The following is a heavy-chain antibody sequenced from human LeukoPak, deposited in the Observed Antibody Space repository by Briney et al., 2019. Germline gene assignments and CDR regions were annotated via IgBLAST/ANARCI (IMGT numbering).Heavy chain of an antibody. CDR1: GFTFSSYS. J-gene: IGHJ5*02. CDR2: VSYDRITK. V-gene: IGHV3-30*03. CDR3: AREGLDSGSHFSAWFDP. Sequence: GGTLRLSCAASGFTFSSYSMNWVRQAPGKGLEWVAVVSYDRITKYYADSVKGRFSISRDNSKNTLSLEMNSLRPEDTAVYYCAREGLDSGSHFSAWFDPWGQGTLVTVSS. D-gene: IGHD3-10*01.